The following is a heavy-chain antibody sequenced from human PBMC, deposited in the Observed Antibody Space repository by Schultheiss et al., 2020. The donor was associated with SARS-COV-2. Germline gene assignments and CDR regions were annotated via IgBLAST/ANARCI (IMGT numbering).Heavy chain of an antibody. D-gene: IGHD2-15*01. V-gene: IGHV3-13*04. Sequence: GESLKISCAASGFTFSSYDMHWVRQATGKGLEWVSAIGTAGDTYYPGSVKGRFTISRENAKNSLYLQMNSLRAEDTAVYYCARGMVAVPRHWFDPWGQGTLVTVSS. J-gene: IGHJ5*02. CDR2: IGTAGDT. CDR1: GFTFSSYD. CDR3: ARGMVAVPRHWFDP.